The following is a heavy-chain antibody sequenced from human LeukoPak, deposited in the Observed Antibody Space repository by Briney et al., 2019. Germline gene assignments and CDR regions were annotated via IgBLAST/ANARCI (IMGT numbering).Heavy chain of an antibody. D-gene: IGHD3-10*01. CDR1: GITLSNYG. J-gene: IGHJ4*02. Sequence: GGSLRLSCAVSGITLSNYGMSWVRQAPGKGLEWVAGLSGSGGGTNYADSVKGRFTISRDNAKNTLYLQMNSLRAEDTAVNFCAKRGVVIRVILVGFHKEAYYFDSWGQGALVTVSS. CDR2: LSGSGGGT. V-gene: IGHV3-23*01. CDR3: AKRGVVIRVILVGFHKEAYYFDS.